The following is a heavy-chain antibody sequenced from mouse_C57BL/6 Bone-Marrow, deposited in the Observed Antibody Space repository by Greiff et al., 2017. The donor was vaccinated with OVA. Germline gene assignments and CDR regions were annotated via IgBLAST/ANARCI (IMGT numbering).Heavy chain of an antibody. V-gene: IGHV1-26*01. D-gene: IGHD2-5*01. Sequence: EVQLQQSGPELVKPGASVKISCKASGYTFTDYYMNWVKQSHGKSLEWIGDINPNNGGTSYNQKFKGKATLTVDKSSSTAYMELRSLTSEDSASYYCAIYYRNCRDVWGTGTTVTVSS. CDR2: INPNNGGT. J-gene: IGHJ1*03. CDR1: GYTFTDYY. CDR3: AIYYRNCRDV.